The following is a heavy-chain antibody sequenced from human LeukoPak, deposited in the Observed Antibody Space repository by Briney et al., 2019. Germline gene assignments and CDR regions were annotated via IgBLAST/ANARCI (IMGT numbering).Heavy chain of an antibody. CDR3: ARSDIWGSYRFLDY. CDR2: MLYSGST. V-gene: IGHV4-39*07. J-gene: IGHJ4*01. D-gene: IGHD3-16*02. Sequence: SETLSLTCTVSGGSISSSSYYWGWIRQPPGQGLEWIGYMLYSGSTNQKPSLRSRVTISVDTSKNQVSLKLSSVTAADTAVYYCARSDIWGSYRFLDYWGQGILVTVSS. CDR1: GGSISSSSYY.